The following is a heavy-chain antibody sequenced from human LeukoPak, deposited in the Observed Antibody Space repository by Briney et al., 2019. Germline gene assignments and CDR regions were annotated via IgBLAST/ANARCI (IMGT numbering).Heavy chain of an antibody. V-gene: IGHV3-7*03. CDR3: ARDQYDTWSRRGNFDS. Sequence: GGSLRLSCVASGFTFGKYWMSWVRQAPGKGLEWVANIKLDGSEKNYVDSVKGRFTISRDNTKNSLYLQMNSQRAEDTAVFYCARDQYDTWSRRGNFDSWGQGTLVIVSS. D-gene: IGHD3-3*01. CDR1: GFTFGKYW. J-gene: IGHJ4*02. CDR2: IKLDGSEK.